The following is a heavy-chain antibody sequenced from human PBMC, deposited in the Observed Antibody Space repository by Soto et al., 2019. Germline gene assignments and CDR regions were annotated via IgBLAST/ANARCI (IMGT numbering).Heavy chain of an antibody. D-gene: IGHD5-12*01. CDR2: ISGSGGST. J-gene: IGHJ6*03. CDR1: GFTFSSYA. Sequence: GGSLRLSCAASGFTFSSYAMSWVRQAPGKGLEWVSAISGSGGSTYYADSVKGRFTISRDNSKNTLYLQMNSLRAEDTAVYYCAKVEYSGYDENRYYYMDVWGKGTTVTVSS. CDR3: AKVEYSGYDENRYYYMDV. V-gene: IGHV3-23*01.